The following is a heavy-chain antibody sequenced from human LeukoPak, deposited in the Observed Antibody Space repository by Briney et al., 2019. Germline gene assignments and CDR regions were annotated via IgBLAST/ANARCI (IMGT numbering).Heavy chain of an antibody. CDR2: MNPNSGNT. Sequence: ASVKVSCKASGYTFTSYDINWVRQATGQGLEWMGWMNPNSGNTGYAQKFQGRVTMTRNASISTAYMELSSLRSEDTAVYYCARGYCSSTSCYGDSYGMDVWGQGTTVTVSS. J-gene: IGHJ6*02. CDR3: ARGYCSSTSCYGDSYGMDV. D-gene: IGHD2-2*01. CDR1: GYTFTSYD. V-gene: IGHV1-8*01.